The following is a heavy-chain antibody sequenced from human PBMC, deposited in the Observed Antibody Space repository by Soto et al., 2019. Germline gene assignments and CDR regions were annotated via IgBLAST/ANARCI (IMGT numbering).Heavy chain of an antibody. J-gene: IGHJ4*02. Sequence: GGSLRLSCAASGFTFSSYSMNWVRQAPGKGLEWVSSISSSSSYIYYADSVKGRFTISRDNAKNSLYLQMNSLRAEDTAVYYCARDRGGYYGSGSYYHYFDYWGQGTLVTVSS. CDR1: GFTFSSYS. CDR3: ARDRGGYYGSGSYYHYFDY. CDR2: ISSSSSYI. V-gene: IGHV3-21*01. D-gene: IGHD3-10*01.